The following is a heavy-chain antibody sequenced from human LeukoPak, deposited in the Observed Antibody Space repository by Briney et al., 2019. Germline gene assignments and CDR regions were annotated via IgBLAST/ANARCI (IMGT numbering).Heavy chain of an antibody. Sequence: ASVKVSCKASGYTFTGCYMHWVRQAPGQGLEWMGWINPNSGGTNYAQKFQGRVTMTRDTSISTAYMELSRLRSDDTAVYYCARDQPYYYYMDVWGKGTTVTVSS. V-gene: IGHV1-2*02. J-gene: IGHJ6*03. CDR1: GYTFTGCY. D-gene: IGHD2-2*01. CDR3: ARDQPYYYYMDV. CDR2: INPNSGGT.